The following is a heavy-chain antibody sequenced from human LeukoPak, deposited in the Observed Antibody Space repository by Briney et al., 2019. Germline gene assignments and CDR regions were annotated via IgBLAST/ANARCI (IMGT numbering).Heavy chain of an antibody. D-gene: IGHD6-19*01. J-gene: IGHJ4*02. CDR1: GGSISSYY. V-gene: IGHV4-34*01. Sequence: SETLSLTCTVSGGSISSYYWSWIRQPPGKGLEWIGEINHSGSTNYNPSLKSRVTISVDTSKNQFSLKLSSVTAADTAVYYCARGGNIAVAGTSDFDYWGQGTLVTVSS. CDR3: ARGGNIAVAGTSDFDY. CDR2: INHSGST.